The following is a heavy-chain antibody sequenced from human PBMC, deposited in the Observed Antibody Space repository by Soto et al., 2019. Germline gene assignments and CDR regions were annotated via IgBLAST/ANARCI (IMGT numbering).Heavy chain of an antibody. CDR3: ARFKYTTSLRYLLH. CDR2: IYPCESRT. D-gene: IGHD2-2*02. J-gene: IGHJ1*01. CDR1: GYSFTTYW. V-gene: IGHV5-51*01. Sequence: PGESLKISCKASGYSFTTYWSGWVRQMPGKGVEWMGGIYPCESRTTCSPSFQGHVTIAADRSGNTAYLQWSSLQAADTAMYFCARFKYTTSLRYLLHWGQGTQVTVSS.